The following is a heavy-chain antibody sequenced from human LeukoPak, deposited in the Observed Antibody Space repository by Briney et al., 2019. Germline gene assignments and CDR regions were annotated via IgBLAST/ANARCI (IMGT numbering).Heavy chain of an antibody. V-gene: IGHV4-38-2*02. CDR2: IYHSGST. CDR1: GYSISSGYY. CDR3: ARVPPEAVAGTGFDY. D-gene: IGHD6-19*01. J-gene: IGHJ4*02. Sequence: SETLSLTCTVSGYSISSGYYWGWIRQPPGKGLEGIGRIYHSGSTYYNPSLKSRVTISVDTSKNQFSLKLSSVTAADTAVYYCARVPPEAVAGTGFDYWGQGTLATVSS.